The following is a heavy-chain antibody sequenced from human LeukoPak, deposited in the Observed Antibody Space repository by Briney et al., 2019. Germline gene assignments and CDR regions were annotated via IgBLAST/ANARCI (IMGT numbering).Heavy chain of an antibody. CDR1: GGSISNYY. J-gene: IGHJ3*02. CDR2: IYYSGST. V-gene: IGHV4-59*08. D-gene: IGHD5-12*01. Sequence: SETLSLTCTVSGGSISNYYWTWIRQPAGKGLEWIGYIYYSGSTNYNPSLKSRVTISVDTSKNQFSLKLSSVTAADTAVYYCARRGDGYKKDAFDIWGQGTMVTVSS. CDR3: ARRGDGYKKDAFDI.